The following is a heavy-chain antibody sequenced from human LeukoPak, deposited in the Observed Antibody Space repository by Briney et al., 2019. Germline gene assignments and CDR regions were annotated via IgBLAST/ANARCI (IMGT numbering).Heavy chain of an antibody. CDR2: IYYSGST. CDR3: ARGLNWFDP. V-gene: IGHV4-39*07. CDR1: GGSISSSSYY. Sequence: SETLSLTCTVSGGSISSSSYYWGWIRQPPGKGLEWIGSIYYSGSTYYNPSLKSRVTISVDTSKNQFSLKLSSVTAADTAVYYCARGLNWFDPWGQGTLVTVSS. J-gene: IGHJ5*02.